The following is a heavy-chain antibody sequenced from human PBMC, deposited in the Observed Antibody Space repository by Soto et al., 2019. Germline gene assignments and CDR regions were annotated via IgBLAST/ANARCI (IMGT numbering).Heavy chain of an antibody. V-gene: IGHV3-9*01. Sequence: GGSLRLSCAASGFTFTSYAMTWVRQGPGKGLEWVSGISWNSGDIGYADSVKGRFTISRDNAKNSLYLQMNSLRAEDTALYYCAKDRKGRYYYGMDVWGQGTTATVSS. CDR3: AKDRKGRYYYGMDV. CDR1: GFTFTSYA. J-gene: IGHJ6*02. CDR2: ISWNSGDI.